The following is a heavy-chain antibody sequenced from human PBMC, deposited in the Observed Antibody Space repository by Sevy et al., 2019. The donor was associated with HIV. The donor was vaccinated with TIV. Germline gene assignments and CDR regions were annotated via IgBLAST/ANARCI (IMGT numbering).Heavy chain of an antibody. Sequence: ASVKVSCKVSGSTLTQLSIHWVRQAPGKGLEWMGSFDPEDGETVYVQRFQGRVTMTEDTSTDTAYMRLSSLRSEDTAVYYCATTKDYYESRGSPFDYRGQGTLVTVSS. CDR3: ATTKDYYESRGSPFDY. D-gene: IGHD3-22*01. J-gene: IGHJ4*02. CDR2: FDPEDGET. V-gene: IGHV1-24*01. CDR1: GSTLTQLS.